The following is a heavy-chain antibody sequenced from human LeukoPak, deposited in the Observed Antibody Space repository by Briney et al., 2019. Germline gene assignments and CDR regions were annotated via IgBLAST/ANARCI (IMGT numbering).Heavy chain of an antibody. CDR2: IKSDGTGV. J-gene: IGHJ4*02. D-gene: IGHD3-3*01. Sequence: PGGPLKLSCTTSGFTFSNYWLYWFRQAPGKGLMWVSRIKSDGTGVTYTDSVEGRFTISRDNAKNTLYLQMNSLRDEDTAVYYCVRGQTIDYWGQGTLVTVSS. V-gene: IGHV3-74*01. CDR1: GFTFSNYW. CDR3: VRGQTIDY.